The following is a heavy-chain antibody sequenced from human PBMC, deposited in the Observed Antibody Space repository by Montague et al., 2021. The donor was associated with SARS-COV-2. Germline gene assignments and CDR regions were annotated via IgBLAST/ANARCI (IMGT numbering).Heavy chain of an antibody. CDR3: ARRLTGLEPPFDP. Sequence: SETLSLTCAGDLHSVVIEPWRWSGEHPPARQALKGLVCSYLIGNNKYNPSLKSRVTMSIDTSHNPFSLHLNHVTAADTAVYYCARRLTGLEPPFDPWGQGTLVIVSS. CDR2: SYLIGNN. CDR1: LHSVVIEPWR. V-gene: IGHV4-39*01. D-gene: IGHD1-1*01. J-gene: IGHJ5*02.